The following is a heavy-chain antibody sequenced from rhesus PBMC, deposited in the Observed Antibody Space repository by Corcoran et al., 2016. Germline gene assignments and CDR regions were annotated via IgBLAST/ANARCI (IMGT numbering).Heavy chain of an antibody. CDR2: IYWNDSK. V-gene: IGHV2-95*01. Sequence: QVTLKESGPALVKPTQTLTLTCTFSGFSISTTGTGVGWIRQPPGKTLESLATIYWNDSKYYSTSLRSRITISKDTSKSQVVLTMTNMDPVDTATYYCAQLAAAGASVFDFWGQGVLVTVSS. D-gene: IGHD6-25*01. CDR3: AQLAAAGASVFDF. CDR1: GFSISTTGTG. J-gene: IGHJ4*01.